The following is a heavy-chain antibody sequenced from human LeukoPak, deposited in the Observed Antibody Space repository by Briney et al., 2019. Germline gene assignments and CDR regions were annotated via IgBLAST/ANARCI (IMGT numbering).Heavy chain of an antibody. D-gene: IGHD4-17*01. V-gene: IGHV1-2*06. Sequence: ASVKVSCKASGYTFTSYDINWVRQATGQGLEWMGRINPNSGGTNYAQKFQGRVTMTRDTSISTAYMELSRLRSDDTAVYYCARVSTTTVTTDNLPFDYWGQGTLVTVSS. J-gene: IGHJ4*02. CDR2: INPNSGGT. CDR1: GYTFTSYD. CDR3: ARVSTTTVTTDNLPFDY.